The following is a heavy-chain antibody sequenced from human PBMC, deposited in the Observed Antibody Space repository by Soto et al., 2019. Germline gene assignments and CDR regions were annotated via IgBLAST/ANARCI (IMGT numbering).Heavy chain of an antibody. V-gene: IGHV1-69*13. CDR1: GGTFSSYA. D-gene: IGHD3-3*01. Sequence: RASVKVSCKASGGTFSSYAISWVRQAPGQGLEWMGGIIPIFGTANYAQKFQGRVTITADESTSTAYMELSSLRSEDTAVYYCARGVITIFGVVPHYYYYGMDVWGQGTTVTVSS. J-gene: IGHJ6*02. CDR2: IIPIFGTA. CDR3: ARGVITIFGVVPHYYYYGMDV.